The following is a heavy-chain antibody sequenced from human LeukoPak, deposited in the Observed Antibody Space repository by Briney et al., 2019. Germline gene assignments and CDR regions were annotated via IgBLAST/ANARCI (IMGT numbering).Heavy chain of an antibody. J-gene: IGHJ4*02. CDR1: GGTFSSYA. D-gene: IGHD6-6*01. CDR2: IIPIFGTA. V-gene: IGHV1-69*05. CDR3: ARVDFEYSSPSLDY. Sequence: SVKVSCKASGGTFSSYAISWVRQAPGQGLEWMGGIIPIFGTANYAQKFQGRVTITTDESTSTAYMELSSLRSEDTAVYYCARVDFEYSSPSLDYWGQGTLVTVSS.